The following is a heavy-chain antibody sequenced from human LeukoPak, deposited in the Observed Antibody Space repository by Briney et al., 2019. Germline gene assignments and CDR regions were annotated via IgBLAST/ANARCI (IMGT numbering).Heavy chain of an antibody. D-gene: IGHD5-12*01. V-gene: IGHV1-8*01. CDR2: MNPNSGNT. CDR3: ARAPRGYSGYDGKSYYYYYMDV. Sequence: ASVKVSCKASGYTFTSYDINWVRQATGQGLEWMGWMNPNSGNTGYAQKFQGRVTMTRNTSISTAYMELSSLRSEGTAVYYCARAPRGYSGYDGKSYYYYYMDVWGKGTTVTVSS. J-gene: IGHJ6*03. CDR1: GYTFTSYD.